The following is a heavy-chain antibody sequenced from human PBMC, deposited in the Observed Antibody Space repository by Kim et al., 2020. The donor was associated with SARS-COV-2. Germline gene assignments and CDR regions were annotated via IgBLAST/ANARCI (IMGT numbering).Heavy chain of an antibody. D-gene: IGHD3-16*01. Sequence: GGSLRLSCAASGFTFSSYAMSWVRQAPGKGLEWVSAISGSGGSTYYADSVKDRFTISRDNSKNTRYLQMNSLIAEDTAVYYCAKRVMGPDVWGKGTTVTVSS. CDR3: AKRVMGPDV. V-gene: IGHV3-23*01. CDR1: GFTFSSYA. J-gene: IGHJ6*04. CDR2: ISGSGGST.